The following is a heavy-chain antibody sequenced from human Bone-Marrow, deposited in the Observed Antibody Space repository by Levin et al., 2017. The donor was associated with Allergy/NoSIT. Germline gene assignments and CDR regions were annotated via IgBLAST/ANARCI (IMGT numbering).Heavy chain of an antibody. J-gene: IGHJ6*02. CDR1: GFTFRSSA. Sequence: HAGGSLRLSCAASGFTFRSSAMSWVRQAPGKGLEWVSVISDTGGRTYYADSVRGRFTISRDNSKNTLYLQMNSLRAEDTAVYYCGKSYLIGSYGVDVWGQGTTVTVSS. CDR2: ISDTGGRT. D-gene: IGHD1-26*01. V-gene: IGHV3-23*01. CDR3: GKSYLIGSYGVDV.